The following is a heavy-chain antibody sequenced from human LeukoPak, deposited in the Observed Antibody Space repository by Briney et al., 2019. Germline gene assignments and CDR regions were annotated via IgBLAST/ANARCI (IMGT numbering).Heavy chain of an antibody. Sequence: PGGPLSLPCQPPGFTFGNYWITWVRKAPGKGLEWVANIKEDGSEKYYVDSVKGRFTISRDNAKNSLYLQMNSLRAEDTAVYYCARTIRGYWGQGTLVTVSS. CDR3: ARTIRGY. J-gene: IGHJ4*02. CDR1: GFTFGNYW. CDR2: IKEDGSEK. V-gene: IGHV3-7*01. D-gene: IGHD3-10*01.